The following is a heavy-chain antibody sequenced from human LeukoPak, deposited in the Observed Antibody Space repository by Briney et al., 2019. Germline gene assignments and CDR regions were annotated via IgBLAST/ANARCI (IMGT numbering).Heavy chain of an antibody. Sequence: PGGSLRLSCAASGITFSSYAMSWVRQAPGKGLEWVSGISGSGRSTFYADSVKGRFTISRDNSKNTLYLQMNSLRAEDTAVYYCAKDTLGSIAAAGQSVDYWGQGTLVTVSS. CDR2: ISGSGRST. CDR1: GITFSSYA. V-gene: IGHV3-23*01. CDR3: AKDTLGSIAAAGQSVDY. D-gene: IGHD6-13*01. J-gene: IGHJ4*02.